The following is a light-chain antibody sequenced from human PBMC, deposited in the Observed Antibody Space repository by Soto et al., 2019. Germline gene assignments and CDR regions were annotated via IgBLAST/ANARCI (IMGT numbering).Light chain of an antibody. CDR1: QSVSTSY. CDR3: QQYGTSPIT. CDR2: GAS. J-gene: IGKJ5*01. V-gene: IGKV3-20*01. Sequence: ESVLTQSPGTLSLSPGERATLSCRASQSVSTSYLAWYQQKPGQAPRLLIYGASNRATGIPERFSGSGSGTDFTLTISSLEPEDVAVYYCQQYGTSPITLGQGTRLEIK.